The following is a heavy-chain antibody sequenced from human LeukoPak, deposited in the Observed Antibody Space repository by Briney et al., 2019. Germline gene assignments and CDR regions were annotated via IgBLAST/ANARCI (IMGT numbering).Heavy chain of an antibody. Sequence: PGGSLRLSCAAYGFTFSSYAMSWVRQAPGKGLEWVSAISGSGGSTYYADSVKGRFTISRDNPKNTLYLQMNSLRAEDTAVYYCAKGLSSSWYSCDAFDIWGQGTMVTVSS. CDR3: AKGLSSSWYSCDAFDI. V-gene: IGHV3-23*01. D-gene: IGHD6-13*01. CDR1: GFTFSSYA. J-gene: IGHJ3*02. CDR2: ISGSGGST.